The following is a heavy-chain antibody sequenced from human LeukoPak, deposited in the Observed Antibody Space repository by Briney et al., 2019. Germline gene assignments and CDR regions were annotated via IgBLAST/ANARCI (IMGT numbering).Heavy chain of an antibody. D-gene: IGHD1-26*01. J-gene: IGHJ4*02. CDR1: GYSISSGYY. V-gene: IGHV4-38-2*01. CDR3: ARMAYSGSYYFDY. Sequence: SETLSLTCAVSGYSISSGYYWGWIRQPPGKGLEWIGSIYHSGSTYYNPSLKSRVTISVDTSKNQFSLKPSSVTAADTAVYYCARMAYSGSYYFDYWGQGTLVTVSS. CDR2: IYHSGST.